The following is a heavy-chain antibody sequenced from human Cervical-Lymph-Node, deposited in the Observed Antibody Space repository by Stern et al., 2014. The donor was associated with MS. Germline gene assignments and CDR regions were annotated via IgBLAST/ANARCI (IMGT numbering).Heavy chain of an antibody. Sequence: VQLLESGGGVVQPGGSLRLSCAASGFTFTTYAVHWVRQAPGKGLEWVTLVSYDGSEKYYADSVKGRFTISRDNSKNTVYLQMNSLRAEDTAVYYCARDEYDSSAYYGMDVWGQGTTVIVSS. V-gene: IGHV3-30*04. CDR3: ARDEYDSSAYYGMDV. J-gene: IGHJ6*02. D-gene: IGHD3-22*01. CDR2: VSYDGSEK. CDR1: GFTFTTYA.